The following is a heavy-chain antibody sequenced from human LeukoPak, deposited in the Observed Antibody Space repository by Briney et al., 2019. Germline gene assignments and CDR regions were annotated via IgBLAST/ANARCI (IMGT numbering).Heavy chain of an antibody. V-gene: IGHV4-34*01. CDR1: GGSFSSYY. D-gene: IGHD4-23*01. CDR2: INHSGST. Sequence: SETMSLTCAVYGGSFSSYYWSWIRQPPGEGLEWIGEINHSGSTNYNPSLKSRVTISVDTSKNQFSLKLSSVTAADTAVYYCARFGAYGGTTYYFDYWGQGTLVSVSS. J-gene: IGHJ4*02. CDR3: ARFGAYGGTTYYFDY.